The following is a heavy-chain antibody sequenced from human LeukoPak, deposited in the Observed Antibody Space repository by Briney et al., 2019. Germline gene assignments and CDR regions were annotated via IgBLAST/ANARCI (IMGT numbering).Heavy chain of an antibody. D-gene: IGHD1-26*01. Sequence: SQTLSLTCTVSGGSISSGSYYWSWIRQPAGKGLEWIGRIYTSGSTNYNPSLKSRVTISVDTSKNQFSLKLSSVTAADTAMYYCARESGSYYYYYMDVWGKGTTVTVSS. V-gene: IGHV4-61*02. J-gene: IGHJ6*03. CDR1: GGSISSGSYY. CDR3: ARESGSYYYYYMDV. CDR2: IYTSGST.